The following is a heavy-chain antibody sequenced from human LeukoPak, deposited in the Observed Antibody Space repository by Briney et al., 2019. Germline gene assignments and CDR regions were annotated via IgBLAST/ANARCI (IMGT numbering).Heavy chain of an antibody. Sequence: SETLSLTRAVYGGSFSGYYWSWIRQPPGKGLEWIGEINHSGSTNYNPSLKSRVTISVDTSKNQFSLKLSSVTAADTAVYYCARGCHYDFWSGYYGDDAFDIWGQGTMVTVSS. V-gene: IGHV4-34*01. CDR1: GGSFSGYY. D-gene: IGHD3-3*01. J-gene: IGHJ3*02. CDR2: INHSGST. CDR3: ARGCHYDFWSGYYGDDAFDI.